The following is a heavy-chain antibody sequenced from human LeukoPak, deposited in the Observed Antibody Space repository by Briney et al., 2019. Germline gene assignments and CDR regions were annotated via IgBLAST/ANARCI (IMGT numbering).Heavy chain of an antibody. CDR2: IYYSGST. CDR3: ARWYYDSGGYRYFDY. D-gene: IGHD3-22*01. CDR1: GGSISSGDYY. J-gene: IGHJ4*02. Sequence: SETLSLTCTVSGGSISSGDYYWNWIRQHPGRGLEWIGYIYYSGSTYYNPSLKSRVTISVDTAKNQFSLKLSSVTAADTAVYYCARWYYDSGGYRYFDYWGQGTLVTVSS. V-gene: IGHV4-31*03.